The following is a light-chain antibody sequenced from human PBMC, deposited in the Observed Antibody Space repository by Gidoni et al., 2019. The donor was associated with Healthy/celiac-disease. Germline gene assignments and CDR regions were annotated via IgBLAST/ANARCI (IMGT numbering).Light chain of an antibody. Sequence: SSELTQYPAVSVALVQTVRITCQGDSLRSYYASWYQQKPGQAPVLVIYGKNNRPPGIPDRFSGSSSGNTASLTITGAQAEDEADYYCNSRDSSGNHLVVFGGGTKLTVL. J-gene: IGLJ2*01. CDR2: GKN. CDR1: SLRSYY. V-gene: IGLV3-19*01. CDR3: NSRDSSGNHLVV.